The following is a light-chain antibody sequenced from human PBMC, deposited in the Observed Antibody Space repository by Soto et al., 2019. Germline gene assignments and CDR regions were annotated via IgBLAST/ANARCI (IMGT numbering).Light chain of an antibody. CDR2: AAS. V-gene: IGKV1-17*01. CDR1: QGIRND. CDR3: LQHNNYPPIT. J-gene: IGKJ5*01. Sequence: DIPMTQSPSSLSASVGDRVTITCRASQGIRNDLAWYQQKPGKAPKRLIYAASSLQSGVPSRFSGSGSGTEFTLTISSLQPEDFATYYCLQHNNYPPITFGQGTRLEIK.